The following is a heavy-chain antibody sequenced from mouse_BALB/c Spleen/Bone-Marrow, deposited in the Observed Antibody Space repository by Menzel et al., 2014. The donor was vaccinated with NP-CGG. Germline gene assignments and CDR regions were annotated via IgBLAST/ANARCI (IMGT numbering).Heavy chain of an antibody. CDR3: ARTMIYFYAIHY. V-gene: IGHV1-14*01. J-gene: IGHJ4*01. CDR1: GYTFTSFV. CDR2: INPYNDGT. D-gene: IGHD2-4*01. Sequence: VQLQQSGPELVKPGASVKVSCKASGYTFTSFVMHWVKQKPGQGLEWIGYINPYNDGTKYNEKFKGKATLTSDKSSNTAYMELSSLTSEDSAVYYCARTMIYFYAIHYWGKGTSVPVSS.